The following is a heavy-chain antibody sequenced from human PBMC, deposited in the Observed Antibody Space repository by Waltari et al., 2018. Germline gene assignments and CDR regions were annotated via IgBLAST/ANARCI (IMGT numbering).Heavy chain of an antibody. V-gene: IGHV5-51*01. CDR3: ARRPYSSSPAYYFDY. CDR2: IYPGDSDT. CDR1: GSSFTSYW. D-gene: IGHD6-6*01. Sequence: EVQLVQSGAEVKKPGESLKISCKGSGSSFTSYWNGWVRQIPGKGLEWRGIIYPGDSDTRYSPSFQGQVTISADKSISTAYLQWSSLKASDTAMYYCARRPYSSSPAYYFDYWGQGTLVTVSS. J-gene: IGHJ4*02.